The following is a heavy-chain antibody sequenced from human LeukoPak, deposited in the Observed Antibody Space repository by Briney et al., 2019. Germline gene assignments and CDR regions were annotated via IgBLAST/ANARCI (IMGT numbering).Heavy chain of an antibody. CDR3: ARVALDYGDYVWFDP. CDR2: IYHSGST. D-gene: IGHD4-17*01. CDR1: GGSISIGDYS. J-gene: IGHJ5*02. Sequence: SETLSLTCAVSGGSISIGDYSWSWIRQPPGKGLEWIGYIYHSGSTYFNPSLKSRVTMSLDRSKNQFSLKLSSVTAADTAVYYCARVALDYGDYVWFDPWGQGTLVTVSS. V-gene: IGHV4-30-2*01.